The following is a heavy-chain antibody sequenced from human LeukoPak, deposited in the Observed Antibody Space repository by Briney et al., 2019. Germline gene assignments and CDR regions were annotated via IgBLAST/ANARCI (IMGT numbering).Heavy chain of an antibody. CDR1: GFTFSDHY. J-gene: IGHJ5*02. Sequence: GGSLRLSCATSGFTFSDHYMDWVRQAPGKGLEWVAFVEHDGTTKYYADSVKGRFSISRDDSKNNLFLQMNSLRADDTSMYYCVTDLHGINWYVHWGQGALVTVSS. CDR2: VEHDGTTK. CDR3: VTDLHGINWYVH. V-gene: IGHV3-30*02. D-gene: IGHD3-3*02.